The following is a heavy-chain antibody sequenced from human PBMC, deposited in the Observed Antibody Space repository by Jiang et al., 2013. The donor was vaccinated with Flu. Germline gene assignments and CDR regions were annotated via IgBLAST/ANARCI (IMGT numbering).Heavy chain of an antibody. D-gene: IGHD1-26*01. J-gene: IGHJ3*02. CDR2: TYYRSKWYN. V-gene: IGHV6-1*01. Sequence: QTLSLTSCQSPGTSVSSNSAAWNWIRQSPSRGLEWLGRTYYRSKWYNDYAVSVKSRITINPDTSKNQFSLQLNSVTPEDTAVYYCARDRWELLPGDAFDIWGQGTMVTVSS. CDR1: GTSVSSNSAA. CDR3: ARDRWELLPGDAFDI.